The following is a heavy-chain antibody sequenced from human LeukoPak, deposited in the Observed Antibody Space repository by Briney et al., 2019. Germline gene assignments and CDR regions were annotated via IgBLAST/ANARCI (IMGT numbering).Heavy chain of an antibody. V-gene: IGHV4-34*01. Sequence: MPSETLSLTCAVYGGSFSGYYWSWIRQPPGKGLEWIGEINHSGSTNYNPSLKSRVTISVATSKNQFSLKLSSVAAADTAVYYCARGHPKYYDILTGYYKCYYFDYWGQGTLVTVSS. D-gene: IGHD3-9*01. J-gene: IGHJ4*02. CDR2: INHSGST. CDR1: GGSFSGYY. CDR3: ARGHPKYYDILTGYYKCYYFDY.